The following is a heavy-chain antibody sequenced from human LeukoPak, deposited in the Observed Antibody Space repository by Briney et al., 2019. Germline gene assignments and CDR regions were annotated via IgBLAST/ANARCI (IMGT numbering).Heavy chain of an antibody. V-gene: IGHV1-69*04. CDR1: GGTFSSYA. J-gene: IGHJ5*02. CDR3: ARARPSIAVAGTGSRLWFDP. CDR2: IIPILGIA. D-gene: IGHD6-19*01. Sequence: ASVKVSCKASGGTFSSYAISWVRQAPGQGLEWMGRIIPILGIANYAQKFQGRVTITADKSTSTAYMELSSLRSEDTAVYYCARARPSIAVAGTGSRLWFDPWGQGTLVTVSS.